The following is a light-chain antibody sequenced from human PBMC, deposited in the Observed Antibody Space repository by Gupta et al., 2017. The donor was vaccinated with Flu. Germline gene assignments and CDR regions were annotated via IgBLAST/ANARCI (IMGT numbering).Light chain of an antibody. J-gene: IGKJ2*01. Sequence: EIVMTQSPVTLSVSPGESATLSCGASQRVNTNLAWYQQKPGQAPRLLIYGGSTRATGVPDRFSVSGSGTELILTISRLQSEDVAVYYCRQGHKCPSTFGQGTKVQI. V-gene: IGKV3-15*01. CDR3: RQGHKCPST. CDR2: GGS. CDR1: QRVNTN.